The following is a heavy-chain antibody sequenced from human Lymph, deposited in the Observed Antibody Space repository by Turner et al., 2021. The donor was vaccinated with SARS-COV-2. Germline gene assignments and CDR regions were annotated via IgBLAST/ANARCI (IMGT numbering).Heavy chain of an antibody. D-gene: IGHD1-26*01. CDR1: GGTFSTYV. V-gene: IGHV1-69*10. J-gene: IGHJ3*02. CDR2: SIPILGIA. CDR3: ARRHSGNYDAFDI. Sequence: QVELVQSGVEVTKPGFSVKVYCKASGGTFSTYVISWVRQAPGQGLDWMGGSIPILGIANDAQKFHDRVTITTDKSTSTAYMKLSSLRSDDTSVYHYARRHSGNYDAFDIWGQGTMVTVSS.